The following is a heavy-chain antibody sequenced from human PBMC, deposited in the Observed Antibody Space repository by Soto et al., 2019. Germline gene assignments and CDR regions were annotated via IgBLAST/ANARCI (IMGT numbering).Heavy chain of an antibody. D-gene: IGHD4-17*01. CDR3: ARGATVTQFDY. J-gene: IGHJ4*02. CDR2: GSYSGTT. V-gene: IGHV4-61*01. Sequence: SETLSLTCTVSGVSVSSGSFYWAWIRQPPGKGLEWIGFGSYSGTTNYKPSLKSRVTISVDTSRSQISLKVSSLTAADTAVYYCARGATVTQFDYWGRGTLVTVS. CDR1: GVSVSSGSFY.